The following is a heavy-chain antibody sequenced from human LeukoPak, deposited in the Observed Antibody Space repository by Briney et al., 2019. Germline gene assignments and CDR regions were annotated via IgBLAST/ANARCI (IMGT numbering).Heavy chain of an antibody. CDR3: ARDIVNGPFVTSLES. V-gene: IGHV3-48*04. J-gene: IGHJ4*02. CDR1: GFTFSSFT. Sequence: GGSLRLSCAASGFTFSSFTMNWVRQAPGKGLEWVSHISSDGNTEYYADSVRVRFTMSRDNAKNSLDLHMNSLRTEDTAVYYCARDIVNGPFVTSLESWGQGALVTVSS. CDR2: ISSDGNTE. D-gene: IGHD2-8*01.